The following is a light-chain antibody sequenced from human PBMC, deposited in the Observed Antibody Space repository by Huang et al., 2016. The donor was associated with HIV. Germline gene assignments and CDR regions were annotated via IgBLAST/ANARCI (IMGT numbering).Light chain of an antibody. CDR3: QQYDNVPRFT. Sequence: DIQMTQSPSSLSVSVGDRVTITCQASQVISNYLNWYQQNPGKAPKLLIYDASNLETGVSSRFRGSGSGTDFTFTISSLQPEDIATYYCQQYDNVPRFTFGPGTKVDIK. J-gene: IGKJ3*01. CDR1: QVISNY. V-gene: IGKV1-33*01. CDR2: DAS.